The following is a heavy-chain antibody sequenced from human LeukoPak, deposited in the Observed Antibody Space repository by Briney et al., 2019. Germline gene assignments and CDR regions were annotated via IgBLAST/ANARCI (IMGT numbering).Heavy chain of an antibody. V-gene: IGHV3-74*01. J-gene: IGHJ4*02. Sequence: GGSLRLSCAASGFTFSNYWMHWVRQAPGKGLMWVSRIKGDGIDTIGADFVKGRFTTSRDNAKNTLYLQMNSLRVEDTAVYYCAKEGRSLQTYWGQGTLVTVSS. CDR2: IKGDGIDT. CDR3: AKEGRSLQTY. CDR1: GFTFSNYW. D-gene: IGHD5-24*01.